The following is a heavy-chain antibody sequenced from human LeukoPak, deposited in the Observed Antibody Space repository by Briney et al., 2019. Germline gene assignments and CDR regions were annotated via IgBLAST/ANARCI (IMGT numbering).Heavy chain of an antibody. CDR1: GFTYDDFA. D-gene: IGHD6-19*01. Sequence: SGGSLRLSCAASGFTYDDFAMHWVRQPPGKGLEWVSGVSWNSGIIDYADSVEGRFTISRDNARNSLFLQLNSLRPEDTALYYCAKDRAGSYFDAFDVWGQGTLVTVSS. CDR3: AKDRAGSYFDAFDV. CDR2: VSWNSGII. V-gene: IGHV3-9*01. J-gene: IGHJ3*01.